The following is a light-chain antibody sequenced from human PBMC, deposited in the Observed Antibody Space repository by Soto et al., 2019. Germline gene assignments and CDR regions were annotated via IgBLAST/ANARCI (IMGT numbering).Light chain of an antibody. V-gene: IGKV1-5*01. Sequence: DIQMTQSPSPLSASVVDRVTITCRASQSISSWLAWYQQKPGKAPKLLIYDASSLESGVPSRFSGSRSGTEFTLTISSLQPDDFATYYCELYNSYYTFGKGTELEIK. J-gene: IGKJ2*01. CDR2: DAS. CDR3: ELYNSYYT. CDR1: QSISSW.